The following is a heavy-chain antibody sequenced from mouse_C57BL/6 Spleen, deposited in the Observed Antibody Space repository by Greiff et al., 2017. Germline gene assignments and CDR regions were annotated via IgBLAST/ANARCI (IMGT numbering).Heavy chain of an antibody. J-gene: IGHJ3*01. Sequence: EVMLVESGGGLVKPGGSLKLSCAASGFTFSSYAMSWVRQTPEKRLEWVATISDGGSYTYYPDNVKGRFTISRDNAKNNLYLQMSHLKSEDTAMYYCAREVSYDDYDGLAYWGQGTLVTVSA. CDR3: AREVSYDDYDGLAY. CDR1: GFTFSSYA. D-gene: IGHD2-4*01. CDR2: ISDGGSYT. V-gene: IGHV5-4*01.